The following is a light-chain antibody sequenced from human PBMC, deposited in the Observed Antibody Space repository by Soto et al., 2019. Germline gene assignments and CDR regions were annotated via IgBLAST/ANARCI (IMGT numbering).Light chain of an antibody. CDR1: SSNIGAGYD. V-gene: IGLV1-40*01. CDR3: QSYDSSLSGSL. Sequence: QSVLTQPPSVSGAPGQRVTISCTGGSSNIGAGYDVHWYQQLPGAAPKLLIYGNNNRPSGVPDRLSGSKSGTSASLVITGLQAEDEADYYCQSYDSSLSGSLFGGGTKLTVL. J-gene: IGLJ2*01. CDR2: GNN.